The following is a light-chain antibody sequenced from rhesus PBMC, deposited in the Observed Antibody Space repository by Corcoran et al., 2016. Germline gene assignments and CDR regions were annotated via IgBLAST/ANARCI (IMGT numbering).Light chain of an antibody. V-gene: IGKV1-22*01. CDR3: QHYGSKQFT. CDR2: KAS. CDR1: QRISSW. J-gene: IGKJ3*01. Sequence: DLQMTQSPSSLSAPVGDTVTMTRRASQRISSWLAWYQQKPGKAPNLLIYKASTLQSGVPSRFSGSGSGTDFTLTISSLQSEDFATYYCQHYGSKQFTFGPGTKLDI.